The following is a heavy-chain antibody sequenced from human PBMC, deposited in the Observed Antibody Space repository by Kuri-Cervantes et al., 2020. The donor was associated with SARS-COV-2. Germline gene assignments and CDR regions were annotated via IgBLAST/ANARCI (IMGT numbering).Heavy chain of an antibody. CDR1: GYTFTGYY. D-gene: IGHD3-22*01. J-gene: IGHJ3*02. Sequence: ASVKVSCKASGYTFTGYYMHWVRQAPGQGLEWMGWINPNSGGTNYAQKFQGSVTMTRDTSISTAYMELSRLRSDDTAVYYCARVRETYYYDSLGTFDIWGQGTMVTVSS. CDR3: ARVRETYYYDSLGTFDI. CDR2: INPNSGGT. V-gene: IGHV1-2*02.